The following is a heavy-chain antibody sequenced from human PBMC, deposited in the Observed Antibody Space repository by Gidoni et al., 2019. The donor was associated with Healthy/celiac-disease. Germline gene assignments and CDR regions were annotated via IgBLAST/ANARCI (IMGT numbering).Heavy chain of an antibody. D-gene: IGHD6-19*01. CDR2: ISYDGSNK. V-gene: IGHV3-30*18. Sequence: QVQLVQSGGGVVQPGRSLRLSCAASGFTFSSYGMHWVRQAPGKGLEWVAVISYDGSNKYYADSVKGRFTISRDNSKNTLYLQMNSLRAEDTAVYYCAKAGDPYSSGWYLDYWGQGTLVTVSS. J-gene: IGHJ4*02. CDR1: GFTFSSYG. CDR3: AKAGDPYSSGWYLDY.